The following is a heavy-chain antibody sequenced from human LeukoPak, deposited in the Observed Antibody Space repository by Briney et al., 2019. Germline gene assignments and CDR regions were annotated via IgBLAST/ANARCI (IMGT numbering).Heavy chain of an antibody. V-gene: IGHV4-39*01. CDR2: IYYSGST. CDR1: GGSISSSSYY. CDR3: ARRSAGEYYDILTGYYIWAYYFDY. D-gene: IGHD3-9*01. Sequence: SETLSLTCTVSGGSISSSSYYWGWIRQPPGKGLEWIGSIYYSGSTYYNPSLKSRVTISVDTSKNQFSLKLSSVTAADTAAYYCARRSAGEYYDILTGYYIWAYYFDYWGQGTLVTVSS. J-gene: IGHJ4*02.